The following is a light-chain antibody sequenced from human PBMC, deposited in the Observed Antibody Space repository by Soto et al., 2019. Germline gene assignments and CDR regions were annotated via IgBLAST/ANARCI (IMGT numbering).Light chain of an antibody. J-gene: IGKJ2*01. CDR3: QQPEA. Sequence: EIVLTQSPGTLSLSPGERATLSCRASQSVSSSYLAWYQQKPGQAPRLLIYGASSRATGIPDRFSGSGSGTDFTLTISRLEPEDFVVYYCQQPEAFGQGTKLEIK. CDR2: GAS. CDR1: QSVSSSY. V-gene: IGKV3-20*01.